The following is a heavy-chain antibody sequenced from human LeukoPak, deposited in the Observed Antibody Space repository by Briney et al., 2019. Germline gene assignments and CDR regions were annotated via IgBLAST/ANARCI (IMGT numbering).Heavy chain of an antibody. CDR2: ISWNSGSI. V-gene: IGHV3-9*01. D-gene: IGHD4/OR15-4a*01. CDR1: GFTFSSYA. Sequence: GGSLRLSCAASGFTFSSYAMHWVRQAPGKGLEWVSGISWNSGSIGYADSVKGRFNISRDNAKNSLYLQMNILRAEDTALYYCAKDIMANSRYFQHWGQGTLVTVSS. J-gene: IGHJ1*01. CDR3: AKDIMANSRYFQH.